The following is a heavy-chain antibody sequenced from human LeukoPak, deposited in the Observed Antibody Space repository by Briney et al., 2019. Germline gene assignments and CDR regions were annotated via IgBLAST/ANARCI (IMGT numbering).Heavy chain of an antibody. J-gene: IGHJ4*02. V-gene: IGHV4-59*08. CDR2: IYYSGSP. Sequence: SETLSLTCSVSGGSIKSHYWSWIRQTPAKGLEWIGYIYYSGSPLYNPSLKSRVTISVDTSKNRFSLKLSSVTAADTAVYYCARVEVGATSPFDYWGQGNLVTVSS. CDR1: GGSIKSHY. D-gene: IGHD1-26*01. CDR3: ARVEVGATSPFDY.